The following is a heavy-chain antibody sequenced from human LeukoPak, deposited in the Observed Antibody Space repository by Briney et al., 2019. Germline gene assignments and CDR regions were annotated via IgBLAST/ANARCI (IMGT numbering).Heavy chain of an antibody. V-gene: IGHV1-69-2*01. D-gene: IGHD3-3*01. Sequence: ASVKVSCKVSGYTFTDYYMHWVQQAPGKGLEWMGLVDPEDGETIYAEKFQGRVTITADTSTDPAYMELSSLRSEDTAVYYCATLGNDFWSGYPSRTFDYWGQGTLVTVSS. J-gene: IGHJ4*02. CDR2: VDPEDGET. CDR3: ATLGNDFWSGYPSRTFDY. CDR1: GYTFTDYY.